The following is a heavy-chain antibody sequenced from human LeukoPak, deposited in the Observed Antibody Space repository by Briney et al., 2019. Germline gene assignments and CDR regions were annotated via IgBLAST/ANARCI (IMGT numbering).Heavy chain of an antibody. Sequence: PGGSLRLSCAASGFTFSNYNINWVRQAPGKGLEWVSYISTSGRAIFYADSVKGRFTISRDNAKNSLFLQMSSLRDEDTAVYYCAREGGYCSGGSCYAGFYYYYYGMDVWGQGTTVTVSS. CDR1: GFTFSNYN. CDR3: AREGGYCSGGSCYAGFYYYYYGMDV. D-gene: IGHD2-15*01. J-gene: IGHJ6*02. CDR2: ISTSGRAI. V-gene: IGHV3-48*02.